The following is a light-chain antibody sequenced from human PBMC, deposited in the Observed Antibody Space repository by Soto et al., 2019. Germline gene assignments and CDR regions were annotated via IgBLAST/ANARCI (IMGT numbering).Light chain of an antibody. CDR2: GGS. V-gene: IGKV3D-15*01. J-gene: IGKJ1*01. Sequence: EIVMTQSPATLSVSPGGRATLSCRASQSVSSNLAWYQQKPGQAPRLLIYGGSSRATGIPVRFSGSGSGTEFTLTISSLQSEDFAVYYCQQYNNWWTFGQGTKVDIK. CDR3: QQYNNWWT. CDR1: QSVSSN.